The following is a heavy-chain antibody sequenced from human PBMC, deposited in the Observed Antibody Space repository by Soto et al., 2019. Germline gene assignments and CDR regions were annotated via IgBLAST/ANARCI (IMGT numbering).Heavy chain of an antibody. CDR3: ARGRYYYGSGTPNWFDP. J-gene: IGHJ5*02. CDR2: INPSGGST. CDR1: GYTFTSCY. V-gene: IGHV1-46*01. D-gene: IGHD3-10*01. Sequence: ASVKVSCKASGYTFTSCYMHWVRQAPGQGLEWMGIINPSGGSTSYAQKFQGRVTMTRDTSTSTVYMELSSLRSEDTAVYYCARGRYYYGSGTPNWFDPWGQGTLVTV.